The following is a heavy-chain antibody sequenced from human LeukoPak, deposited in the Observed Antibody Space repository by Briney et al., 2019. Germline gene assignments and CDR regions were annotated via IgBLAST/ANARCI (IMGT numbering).Heavy chain of an antibody. CDR1: GYSFTNYR. J-gene: IGHJ3*02. V-gene: IGHV5-51*01. CDR2: IYPVDSDT. CDR3: ARQGGGSGSYLGDAFDI. D-gene: IGHD3-10*01. Sequence: GESLKISCKGSGYSFTNYRIGWLRQMPGKGLEWLGIIYPVDSDTRYSPSFQGHVTISAYKSISTAYLQWSSLKASDTAMYYCARQGGGSGSYLGDAFDIWGQGTMVTVSA.